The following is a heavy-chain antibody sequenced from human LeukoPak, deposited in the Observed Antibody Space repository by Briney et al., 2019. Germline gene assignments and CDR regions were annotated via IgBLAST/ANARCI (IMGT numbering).Heavy chain of an antibody. J-gene: IGHJ4*02. CDR1: GFTFSSYG. CDR3: AKGRRGYAYGATVDY. CDR2: ISGSGSST. Sequence: GGTLRLSCAASGFTFSSYGMSWVRQAPGKGLQWVSAISGSGSSTYYADSVKGRFTISRDNSKNTLYLQMNSLRAEDTALYYCAKGRRGYAYGATVDYWGQGTLVTVSS. V-gene: IGHV3-23*01. D-gene: IGHD5-18*01.